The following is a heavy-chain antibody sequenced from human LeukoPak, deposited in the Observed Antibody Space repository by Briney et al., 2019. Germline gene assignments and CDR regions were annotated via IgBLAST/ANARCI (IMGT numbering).Heavy chain of an antibody. J-gene: IGHJ4*02. D-gene: IGHD3-10*01. Sequence: GGSLRLSCAVSGFTFDDYAMHWVRQAPGEALEWVSGISWNGGNIDYADSVKGRFTISRDNAKNSLFLQMNRLRAEDTAFYYCVKGSGTFYNGYFDYWGQGTLVSVSS. V-gene: IGHV3-9*01. CDR2: ISWNGGNI. CDR1: GFTFDDYA. CDR3: VKGSGTFYNGYFDY.